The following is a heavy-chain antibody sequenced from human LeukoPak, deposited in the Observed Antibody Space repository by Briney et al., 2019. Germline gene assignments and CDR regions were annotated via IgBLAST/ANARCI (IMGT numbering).Heavy chain of an antibody. J-gene: IGHJ4*02. V-gene: IGHV1-69*13. CDR1: GGTFSSYA. D-gene: IGHD3-10*01. CDR2: IIPIFGTA. Sequence: ASVKVSCKASGGTFSSYAISWVRQAPGQGLEWMGGIIPIFGTANSAQKFQGRVTITADESTSTAYMELSSLRSEDTAVYYCARLSMVRGVITFDYWGQGTLVTVSS. CDR3: ARLSMVRGVITFDY.